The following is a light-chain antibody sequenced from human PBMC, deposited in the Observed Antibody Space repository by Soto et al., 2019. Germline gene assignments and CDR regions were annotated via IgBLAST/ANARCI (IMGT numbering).Light chain of an antibody. CDR3: QQFNAYPRT. Sequence: AIQLTQSPSSQSASLGDTVIITCRASQDITSDLAWYQQRPEKAPVLLIYDASRLESGVPPRFSGGGSGTEFSLTISSLQPEDFATYFCQQFNAYPRTFGQGTKVDIK. CDR1: QDITSD. V-gene: IGKV1-13*02. J-gene: IGKJ1*01. CDR2: DAS.